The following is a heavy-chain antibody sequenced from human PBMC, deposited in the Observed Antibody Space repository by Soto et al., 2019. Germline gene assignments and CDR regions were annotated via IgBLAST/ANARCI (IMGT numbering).Heavy chain of an antibody. Sequence: GGSLRLSCAASGFTFSSYWMSWVRQAPGKGLEWVANIKQDGSEKYYVDSVKGRFTISRDNAKNSLYLQMNSLRAEDTAVYYCARGYDFWVTDAFDIWGQGTMVTVSS. J-gene: IGHJ3*02. D-gene: IGHD3-3*01. CDR3: ARGYDFWVTDAFDI. CDR2: IKQDGSEK. V-gene: IGHV3-7*01. CDR1: GFTFSSYW.